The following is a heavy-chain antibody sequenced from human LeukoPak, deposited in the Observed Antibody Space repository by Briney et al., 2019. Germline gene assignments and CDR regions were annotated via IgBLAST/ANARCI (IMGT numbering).Heavy chain of an antibody. D-gene: IGHD3-22*01. V-gene: IGHV3-21*01. J-gene: IGHJ4*02. CDR2: ISVRSNYI. Sequence: GGSLRLSCVASGYTFSSYSINWVRQAPGKGLEWVSSISVRSNYIYYADSVRGRFSISRDDDRDSLYLQMNSLRAEDTAVYYCVRLRRNSDTSGFYYYYDFWGQGTLVTVSP. CDR3: VRLRRNSDTSGFYYYYDF. CDR1: GYTFSSYS.